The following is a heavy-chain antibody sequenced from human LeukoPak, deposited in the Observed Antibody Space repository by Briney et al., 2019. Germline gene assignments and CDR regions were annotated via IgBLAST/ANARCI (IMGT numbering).Heavy chain of an antibody. CDR2: IHAVEGT. J-gene: IGHJ4*02. CDR3: TSGTDSRKLGY. CDR1: GDSLNNRY. Sequence: SETLSLTCTVSGDSLNNRYWDWVRQPPGKGLEWIGEIHAVEGTNYNPSLRSRVTVSLDTSKNQFSLKMSSVTAADTAVYYCTSGTDSRKLGYWGQGTLVTASS. D-gene: IGHD3-22*01. V-gene: IGHV4-34*01.